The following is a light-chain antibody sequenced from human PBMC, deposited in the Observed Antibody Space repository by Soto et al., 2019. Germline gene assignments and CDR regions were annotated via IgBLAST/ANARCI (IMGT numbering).Light chain of an antibody. Sequence: QSALTQAASVSGSPGQSITISCTGTSSDVGGYNYVSWYQQHPGKVPKLIIYEVGIRPSGVSNRFSGSKSGNTASLTISGLQAEDEADYYCSSYTSSSHVVFGGGTKLTVL. V-gene: IGLV2-14*01. J-gene: IGLJ2*01. CDR3: SSYTSSSHVV. CDR2: EVG. CDR1: SSDVGGYNY.